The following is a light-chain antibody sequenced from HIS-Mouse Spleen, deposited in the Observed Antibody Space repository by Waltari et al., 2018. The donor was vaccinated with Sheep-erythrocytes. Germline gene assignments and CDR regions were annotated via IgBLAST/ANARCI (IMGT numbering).Light chain of an antibody. Sequence: QSALTQPRSVSGSPGQSVTISCTGTSSDVGGYNYVSWYQQHPGKAPKLMIYDVRKPPSGVPDRFSGSNSGNTASLTISGLQAEDEADYYCCSYAGSYNHVFATGTKVTVL. CDR1: SSDVGGYNY. CDR2: DVR. CDR3: CSYAGSYNHV. J-gene: IGLJ1*01. V-gene: IGLV2-11*01.